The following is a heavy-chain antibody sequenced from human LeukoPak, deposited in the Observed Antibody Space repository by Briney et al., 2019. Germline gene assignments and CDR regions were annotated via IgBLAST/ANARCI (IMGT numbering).Heavy chain of an antibody. V-gene: IGHV3-11*06. CDR2: ISSSGDYT. CDR1: GFPFSGFY. Sequence: GGSLRLSCAASGFPFSGFYMTWIRQAPGKGPEWLSDISSSGDYTDYADSVKGRFTISRDNTKNSLYLQMTSLRAEDTAVYYCASAAVTLELLSEHYYFDYCGQGVLVTVSS. D-gene: IGHD2-21*01. J-gene: IGHJ4*02. CDR3: ASAAVTLELLSEHYYFDY.